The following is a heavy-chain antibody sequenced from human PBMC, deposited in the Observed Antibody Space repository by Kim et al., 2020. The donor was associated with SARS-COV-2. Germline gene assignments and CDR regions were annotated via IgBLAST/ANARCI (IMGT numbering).Heavy chain of an antibody. CDR2: IIPIFGTA. CDR3: ARDLGSGNYYYGMDV. Sequence: SVKVSCKASGGTFSSYAISWVRQAPGQGLEWMGGIIPIFGTANYAQKFQGRVTITADESTSTAYMELSSLRSEDTAVYYCARDLGSGNYYYGMDVWGQGTTVTVSS. CDR1: GGTFSSYA. D-gene: IGHD1-26*01. J-gene: IGHJ6*02. V-gene: IGHV1-69*13.